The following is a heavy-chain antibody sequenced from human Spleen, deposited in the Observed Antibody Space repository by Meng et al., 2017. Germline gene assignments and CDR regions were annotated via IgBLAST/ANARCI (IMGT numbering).Heavy chain of an antibody. V-gene: IGHV4-34*01. CDR2: INHSGST. CDR1: GGSFSDYY. CDR3: ARGAIATIRSLDP. Sequence: QVQLQQWGAGLLKPSETLSLPCVVSGGSFSDYYWSWIRQPPGKGLEWIGEINHSGSTNYNPSLESRATISVDTSQNNLSLKVTSLTAADTAVYYCARGAIATIRSLDPWGQGTLVTVSS. J-gene: IGHJ5*02. D-gene: IGHD2-2*02.